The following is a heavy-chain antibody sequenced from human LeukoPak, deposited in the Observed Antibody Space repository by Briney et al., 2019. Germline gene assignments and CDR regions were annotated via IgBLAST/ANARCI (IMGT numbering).Heavy chain of an antibody. CDR1: GFPFSGYS. CDR2: ISSSGSSI. D-gene: IGHD2-15*01. V-gene: IGHV3-48*01. Sequence: PGGSLRLSCVGSGFPFSGYSMIWVRQAPGKGLEWVSYISSSGSSIYFVDSVKGRFTVSRDNAKNSLFLQMNSPRVEDTSTYFCARVKGSYFDYWGQGALVTVSS. J-gene: IGHJ4*02. CDR3: ARVKGSYFDY.